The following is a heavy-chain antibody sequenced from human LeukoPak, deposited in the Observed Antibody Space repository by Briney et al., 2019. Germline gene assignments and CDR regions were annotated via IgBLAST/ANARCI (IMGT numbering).Heavy chain of an antibody. J-gene: IGHJ4*02. V-gene: IGHV1-69*06. CDR2: IIPFIGTA. CDR3: AREGDYGGTAGSGNFDR. D-gene: IGHD4/OR15-4a*01. CDR1: GGTFNRYA. Sequence: ASVKVSCKAAGGTFNRYAVSWVRQAPGQGLEWMGGIIPFIGTANYAQRFQGRVMITADKSTGTAYLELRNLTSEDTAVYYCAREGDYGGTAGSGNFDRWGQGTLVTVSS.